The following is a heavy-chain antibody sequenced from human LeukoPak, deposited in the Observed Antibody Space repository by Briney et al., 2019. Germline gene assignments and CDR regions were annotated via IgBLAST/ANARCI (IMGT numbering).Heavy chain of an antibody. D-gene: IGHD1-1*01. V-gene: IGHV1-46*01. CDR1: GYTFTSYY. CDR2: INPSGGST. J-gene: IGHJ4*02. Sequence: ASVKVSCKASGYTFTSYYMHWVRQAPGQGPEWMGIINPSGGSTSYAQKFQGRVTMTRDMSTSTVYMELSSLRSEDTAVYYCARSGSVNSPLDYWGQGTLVTVSS. CDR3: ARSGSVNSPLDY.